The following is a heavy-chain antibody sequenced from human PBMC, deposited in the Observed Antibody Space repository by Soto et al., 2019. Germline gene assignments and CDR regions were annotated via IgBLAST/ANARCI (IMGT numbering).Heavy chain of an antibody. CDR3: VRTRQPLVPFEY. CDR2: ISFDGSNG. J-gene: IGHJ4*02. CDR1: GFTFNIYT. Sequence: QVQLVESGGGVVQPGRSLRLSCAASGFTFNIYTMHWVRQAPGKGLEWVATISFDGSNGYYADSVKGRFTSSRDNSKNTLYLQMNSLRPEDTAVYYCVRTRQPLVPFEYWGQGTLVTVSS. D-gene: IGHD6-13*01. V-gene: IGHV3-30-3*01.